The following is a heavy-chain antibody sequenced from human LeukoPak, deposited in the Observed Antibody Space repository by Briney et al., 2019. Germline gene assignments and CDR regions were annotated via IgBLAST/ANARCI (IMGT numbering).Heavy chain of an antibody. J-gene: IGHJ6*03. CDR2: IYYSGST. Sequence: SETLSLTCTVSGGSISSYYWSWIRQPPGKGLEWIGYIYYSGSTNYNPSLKSRVTISVDTSKNQFYLKLSSVTAADTAVYYCARDGGRDNYYYYMDVWGKGTTVTVSS. CDR1: GGSISSYY. CDR3: ARDGGRDNYYYYMDV. V-gene: IGHV4-59*01. D-gene: IGHD2-21*01.